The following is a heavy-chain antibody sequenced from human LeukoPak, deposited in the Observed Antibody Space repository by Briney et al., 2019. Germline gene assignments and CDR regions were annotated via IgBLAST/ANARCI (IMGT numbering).Heavy chain of an antibody. V-gene: IGHV3-21*01. CDR2: ISSSSSYI. CDR1: GFTFSSYS. D-gene: IGHD5-24*01. J-gene: IGHJ4*02. CDR3: ATIGDGYNLGNDY. Sequence: PGGSLRLSCAASGFTFSSYSMNWVRQAPGKGLEWVSSISSSSSYIYYADSVKGRFTISRVNAKNSLYLQMNSLRAEDTAVYYCATIGDGYNLGNDYWGQGTLVTVSS.